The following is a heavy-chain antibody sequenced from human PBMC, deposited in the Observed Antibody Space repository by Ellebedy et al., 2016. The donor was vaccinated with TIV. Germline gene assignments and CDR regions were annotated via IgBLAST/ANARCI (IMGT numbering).Heavy chain of an antibody. CDR1: GASFSAYY. CDR3: ARSRSMGPFDY. D-gene: IGHD2-8*01. CDR2: VNHSGST. V-gene: IGHV4-34*01. Sequence: SETLSLXXAVYGASFSAYYWNWIRQPPGKGLEWIGEVNHSGSTNYNPSLKSRGTISVDTSKNQFSLKLRYVTAADTAVYYCARSRSMGPFDYWGQGILVTVSS. J-gene: IGHJ4*02.